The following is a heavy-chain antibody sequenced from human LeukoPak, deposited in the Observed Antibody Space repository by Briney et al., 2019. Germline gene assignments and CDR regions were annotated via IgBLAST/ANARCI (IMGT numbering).Heavy chain of an antibody. J-gene: IGHJ4*02. CDR1: GFTFSSYG. D-gene: IGHD6-19*01. CDR2: IWYDGSNK. CDR3: ARASYTTVAGTGDYFDY. V-gene: IGHV3-33*01. Sequence: GGSLRLSCAASGFTFSSYGMHWVRQAPGKGLEWVAVIWYDGSNKYYADSMKGRFTISRDNSKNALYLQMNSLRAEGTAVYYCARASYTTVAGTGDYFDYWGQGTLVTVSS.